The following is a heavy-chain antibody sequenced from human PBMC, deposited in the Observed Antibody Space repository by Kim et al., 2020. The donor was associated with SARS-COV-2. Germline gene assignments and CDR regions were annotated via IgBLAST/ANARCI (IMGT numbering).Heavy chain of an antibody. Sequence: GGSLRLSCAASGFTFSSYAMSWVRQAPGKGLEWVSAISGSGGSTYYADSVKGRFTISRDNSKNTLYLQMNSLRAEDTAVYYCAKDGGAYYYDSSGYYINYWGQGTLVTVSS. CDR3: AKDGGAYYYDSSGYYINY. CDR2: ISGSGGST. V-gene: IGHV3-23*01. CDR1: GFTFSSYA. D-gene: IGHD3-22*01. J-gene: IGHJ4*02.